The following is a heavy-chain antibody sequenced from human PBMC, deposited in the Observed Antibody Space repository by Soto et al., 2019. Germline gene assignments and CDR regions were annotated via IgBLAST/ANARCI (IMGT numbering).Heavy chain of an antibody. J-gene: IGHJ6*03. CDR2: IKQDGSEK. CDR3: ARGVRNRYYDFWSGYGYYYYMDV. CDR1: GFTFSSYW. D-gene: IGHD3-3*01. V-gene: IGHV3-7*01. Sequence: GGALRHSCAASGFTFSSYWMSWVRQAPGKGLEWVANIKQDGSEKYYVDSVKGRFTISRDNAKNSLYLQMNSLRAEDTAVYYCARGVRNRYYDFWSGYGYYYYMDVWGKGTTVTVSS.